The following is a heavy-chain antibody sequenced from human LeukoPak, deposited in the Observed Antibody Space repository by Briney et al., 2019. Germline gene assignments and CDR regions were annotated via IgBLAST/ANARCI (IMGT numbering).Heavy chain of an antibody. J-gene: IGHJ5*02. CDR3: ARAPSSGWSGNWFDP. CDR1: GYTFTGYY. V-gene: IGHV1-2*02. Sequence: ASVKVSCKASGYTFTGYYMHWVRQAPGQGLEWMGWINPNSGGTNYAQKFQGRVTTTRDTSISTAYMELSRLRSDDTAVYYCARAPSSGWSGNWFDPWGQGTLVTVSS. D-gene: IGHD6-19*01. CDR2: INPNSGGT.